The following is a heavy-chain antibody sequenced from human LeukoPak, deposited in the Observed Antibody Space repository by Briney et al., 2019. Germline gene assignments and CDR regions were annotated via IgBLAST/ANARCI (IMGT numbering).Heavy chain of an antibody. CDR2: IKSKTDGGTI. Sequence: GGSLRLSCAASGFTFSNAWMNWVRQAPGKGLEWVGRIKSKTDGGTIDYAAPVKGRFTISRDDSKKTLYLQMNNLKTEDTAVYYCTTDSLRMGVTGLDYWGQGTLVTVSS. D-gene: IGHD3-3*01. CDR1: GFTFSNAW. V-gene: IGHV3-15*07. J-gene: IGHJ4*02. CDR3: TTDSLRMGVTGLDY.